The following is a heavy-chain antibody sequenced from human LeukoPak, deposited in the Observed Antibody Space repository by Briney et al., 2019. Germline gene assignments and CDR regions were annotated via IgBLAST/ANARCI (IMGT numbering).Heavy chain of an antibody. V-gene: IGHV3-30*02. Sequence: GGSLRLSCAPSGFTFRRHAMHWVRQAPGKGLEWVAFIKYDGSERRYADSVKGRFTISRDNSKNTLYLQMNSLRAEDTAVYYCAKDDYGDRNWGQGTLVTVSS. J-gene: IGHJ4*02. CDR2: IKYDGSER. D-gene: IGHD4-17*01. CDR1: GFTFRRHA. CDR3: AKDDYGDRN.